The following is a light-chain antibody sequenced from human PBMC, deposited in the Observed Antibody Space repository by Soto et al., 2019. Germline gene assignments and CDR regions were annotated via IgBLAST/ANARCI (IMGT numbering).Light chain of an antibody. V-gene: IGKV1-12*01. CDR1: QGISTW. CDR2: GAS. J-gene: IGKJ2*01. CDR3: QQASSLPHT. Sequence: DIQMTQSPSSVSASVGDRVTLTCPASQGISTWLARYQQKPGKVPKLLIYGASRLQTGVPSRFSGSGSGTDFTLTISSRQPEDFATYYCQQASSLPHTFGQGTRVEIK.